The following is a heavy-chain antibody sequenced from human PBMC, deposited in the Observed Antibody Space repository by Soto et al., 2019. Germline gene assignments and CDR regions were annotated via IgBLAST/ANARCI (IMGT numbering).Heavy chain of an antibody. CDR1: GASVISTNW. J-gene: IGHJ4*02. Sequence: QVHLQESGPGLVKPSGTLSLTCAVSGASVISTNWWSWVRQPPGKGLEWIGEIFHSGSTNYNPSLKSRVTISLDKSKTQFSLKLTSVNAADTVIYYCARDMFYYDSNYYYFRGPFDYWGQGTLVTVSS. V-gene: IGHV4-4*02. CDR3: ARDMFYYDSNYYYFRGPFDY. D-gene: IGHD3-22*01. CDR2: IFHSGST.